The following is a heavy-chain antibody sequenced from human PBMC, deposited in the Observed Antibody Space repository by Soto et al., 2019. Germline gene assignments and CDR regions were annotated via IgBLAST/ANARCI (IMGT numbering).Heavy chain of an antibody. CDR1: GGSIRSYC. V-gene: IGHV4-59*08. D-gene: IGHD4-17*01. J-gene: IGHJ4*02. CDR2: ICNSGTT. Sequence: SETLSLTCTVSGGSIRSYCWTWIRQPPGEGLEWIGCICNSGTTNYNPSLKSRVAISIDTQKNQFSLQLSSVTVADTAIYYCAKAHGPAGISTMTGVDDYWGQGTQVTVSS. CDR3: AKAHGPAGISTMTGVDDY.